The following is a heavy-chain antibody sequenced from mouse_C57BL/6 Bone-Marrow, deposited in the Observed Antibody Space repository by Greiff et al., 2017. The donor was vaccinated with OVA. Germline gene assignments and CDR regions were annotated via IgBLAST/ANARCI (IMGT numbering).Heavy chain of an antibody. CDR1: GYTFTSYW. D-gene: IGHD1-1*01. CDR2: INPSSGYT. Sequence: VQLQQSGAELAKPGASVKLSCKASGYTFTSYWMHWVKQRPGQGLEWIGYINPSSGYTKYNQKFKDKATLTAAKSSSTAYMQLSSLTYEDSAVYYCARRYYYGSSYYFDYWGQGTTLTVSS. J-gene: IGHJ2*01. CDR3: ARRYYYGSSYYFDY. V-gene: IGHV1-7*01.